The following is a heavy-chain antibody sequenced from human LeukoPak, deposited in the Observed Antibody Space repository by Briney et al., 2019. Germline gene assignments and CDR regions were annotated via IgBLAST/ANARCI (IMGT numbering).Heavy chain of an antibody. CDR1: GYTFTSYY. CDR3: ARGIISSGPHWYFDL. J-gene: IGHJ2*01. V-gene: IGHV1-46*01. D-gene: IGHD6-19*01. Sequence: GASVKVSCEASGYTFTSYYMHWVRQAPGQGLEWMGIINPSGGSTSYAQKFQGRVTMTRDTSTSTVYMELSSLRSEDTAVYYCARGIISSGPHWYFDLWGRGTLVTVSS. CDR2: INPSGGST.